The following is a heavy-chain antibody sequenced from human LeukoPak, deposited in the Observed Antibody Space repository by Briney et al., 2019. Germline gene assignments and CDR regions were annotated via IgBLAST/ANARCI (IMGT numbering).Heavy chain of an antibody. CDR2: VSVSGGTT. J-gene: IGHJ4*02. CDR3: AKRSVTKDLYFDY. CDR1: GFTFSCYG. D-gene: IGHD4-17*01. Sequence: GGSLRLSCAASGFTFSCYGMSWVRQAPGKGLEWVSAVSVSGGTTYYADSVKGRFTISRDNSKNTLYLQMNSLRAEDTAVYYCAKRSVTKDLYFDYWGQGTLVTVSS. V-gene: IGHV3-23*01.